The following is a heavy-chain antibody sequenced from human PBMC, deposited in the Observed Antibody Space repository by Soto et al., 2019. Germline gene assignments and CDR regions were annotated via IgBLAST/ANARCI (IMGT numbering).Heavy chain of an antibody. CDR3: ARGGHSGSYSLGVDV. CDR2: ISSSGSTI. J-gene: IGHJ6*02. V-gene: IGHV3-48*03. Sequence: GGSLRLSCAASGFTFSSYEMNWVRQAPGKGLEWVSYISSSGSTIYYADSVKGRFTISRDNAKNSLYLQMNSLRAEDTAVYYCARGGHSGSYSLGVDVWGQGTTVTVSS. D-gene: IGHD1-26*01. CDR1: GFTFSSYE.